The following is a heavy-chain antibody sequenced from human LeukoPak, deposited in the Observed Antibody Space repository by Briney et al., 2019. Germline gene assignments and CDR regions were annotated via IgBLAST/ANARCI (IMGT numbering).Heavy chain of an antibody. D-gene: IGHD6-19*01. CDR3: ARDGRSSGWRPLDY. CDR2: IYYSGST. V-gene: IGHV4-39*07. J-gene: IGHJ4*02. Sequence: SETLSLTCTVSGGSISSSSYYWGWIRQPPGKGLEWIGSIYYSGSTYYNPSLKSRVTISVDTSKNQFSLKLSSVTAADTAVYYCARDGRSSGWRPLDYWGQGTLVTVSS. CDR1: GGSISSSSYY.